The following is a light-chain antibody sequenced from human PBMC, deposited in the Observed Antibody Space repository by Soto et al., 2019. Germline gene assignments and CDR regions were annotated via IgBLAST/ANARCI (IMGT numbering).Light chain of an antibody. Sequence: EIVMTQSPATLSVSPGERATLSCRASQSVSSNLAWYQQKPGQAPRLLIYGASTSATCIPARLSGSGSGTEFTLTISSLQSEDFAVYYCQQYNNWPPWTFGQGTKVEIK. J-gene: IGKJ1*01. CDR3: QQYNNWPPWT. CDR1: QSVSSN. V-gene: IGKV3-15*01. CDR2: GAS.